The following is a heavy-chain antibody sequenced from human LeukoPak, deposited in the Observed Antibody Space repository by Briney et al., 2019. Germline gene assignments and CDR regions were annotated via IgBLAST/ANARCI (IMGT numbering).Heavy chain of an antibody. V-gene: IGHV3-7*05. CDR3: ARDKDPYGAGSYWL. CDR1: GFTFSTYW. J-gene: IGHJ1*01. CDR2: IKQDRSEK. D-gene: IGHD3-10*01. Sequence: GGSLRLSCAASGFTFSTYWMSWVRQAPGKGLEWVANIKQDRSEKYYVDSVKGRFTISRDNAKNSLYLQMNSLRAEDTAVYYCARDKDPYGAGSYWLWGQGTLVTVSS.